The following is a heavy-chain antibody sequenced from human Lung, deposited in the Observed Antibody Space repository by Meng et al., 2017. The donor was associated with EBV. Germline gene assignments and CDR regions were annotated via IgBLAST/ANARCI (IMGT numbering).Heavy chain of an antibody. J-gene: IGHJ4*02. CDR2: INPDGSVI. V-gene: IGHV3-74*01. CDR3: AKDCFGDKDS. D-gene: IGHD2-21*01. Sequence: VQGLGPGGGLCRTGGSLALSLTASGFTLGSYWVLWVRQAPGKGLGWVSRINPDGSVITYADSVKGRFTISRDNAKNTVYLQMNNLRAEDTAVYYCAKDCFGDKDSWGQGTLVTVSS. CDR1: GFTLGSYW.